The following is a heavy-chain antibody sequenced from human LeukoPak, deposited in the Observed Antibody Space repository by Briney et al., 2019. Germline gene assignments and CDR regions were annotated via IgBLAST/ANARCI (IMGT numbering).Heavy chain of an antibody. Sequence: PSETLSLTCTVSGGSMSSSSYYWGWIRQAPGKGLEWIGSIYYSGTTYHNPSLKSRVTISLDTSKNQFSLKLSSVTAADTAVYYCARDRRYDILTGYYSGWFDPWGQGTLVTVSS. CDR1: GGSMSSSSYY. J-gene: IGHJ5*02. D-gene: IGHD3-9*01. V-gene: IGHV4-39*07. CDR2: IYYSGTT. CDR3: ARDRRYDILTGYYSGWFDP.